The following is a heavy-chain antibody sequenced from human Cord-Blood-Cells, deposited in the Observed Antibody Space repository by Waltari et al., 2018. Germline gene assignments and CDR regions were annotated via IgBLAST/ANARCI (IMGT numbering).Heavy chain of an antibody. CDR3: ARGAGIAAAGTVDY. CDR1: GGSISSSNW. Sequence: QVQLQESGPGLVKPSGTLSLTCAVSGGSISSSNWWSWVRQPPGRGLEWIEEIYPSGSTTYNPPHKSRVTISVASSKNQFSRKLSAGTAADTAVYYCARGAGIAAAGTVDYWVQGTLVTVSS. J-gene: IGHJ4*02. D-gene: IGHD6-13*01. V-gene: IGHV4-4*02. CDR2: IYPSGST.